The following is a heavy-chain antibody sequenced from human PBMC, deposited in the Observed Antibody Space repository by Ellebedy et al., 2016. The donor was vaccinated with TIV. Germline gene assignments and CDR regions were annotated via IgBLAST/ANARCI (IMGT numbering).Heavy chain of an antibody. Sequence: MPSETLSLTCTVSGGSISSGGYYWSWIRQHPRKGLEWIGYIYYSGSTYYNPSLKSLVTISVDTSKNQFSLKLSSVTAADKAVYYCARASTGGSGSYYNVGWFDPWGQGTLVTVSS. CDR1: GGSISSGGYY. CDR2: IYYSGST. CDR3: ARASTGGSGSYYNVGWFDP. V-gene: IGHV4-31*01. D-gene: IGHD3-10*01. J-gene: IGHJ5*02.